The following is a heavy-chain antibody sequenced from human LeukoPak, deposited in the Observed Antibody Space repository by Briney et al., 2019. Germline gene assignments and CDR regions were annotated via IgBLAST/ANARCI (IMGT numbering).Heavy chain of an antibody. CDR1: GFTFSSPW. J-gene: IGHJ6*02. Sequence: GGSLRLSCAASGFTFSSPWMHWVRQAPGKGLVWVSRINSDGSATAYADSVKGRFTISRDNAKNSLYLQMNSLRAEDTAVYYCARDSIPDGMDVWGQGTTVTVSS. V-gene: IGHV3-74*01. D-gene: IGHD2-21*01. CDR3: ARDSIPDGMDV. CDR2: INSDGSAT.